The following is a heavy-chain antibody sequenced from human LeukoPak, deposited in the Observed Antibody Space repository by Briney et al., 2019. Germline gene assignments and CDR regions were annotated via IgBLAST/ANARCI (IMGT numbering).Heavy chain of an antibody. CDR2: IDPSDSYT. V-gene: IGHV5-10-1*01. CDR3: ARLIAAAGTVFDY. D-gene: IGHD6-13*01. Sequence: RPGRSLRLSCKGSGYSFTSYWISWVRQVPGKGLEWMGRIDPSDSYTNYSPSFQGHVTISADKSISTAYLQWSSLKASDTAMYYCARLIAAAGTVFDYWGQGTLVTVSS. CDR1: GYSFTSYW. J-gene: IGHJ4*02.